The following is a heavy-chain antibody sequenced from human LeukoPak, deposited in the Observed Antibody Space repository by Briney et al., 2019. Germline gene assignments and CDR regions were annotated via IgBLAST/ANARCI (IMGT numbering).Heavy chain of an antibody. V-gene: IGHV4-59*12. CDR2: IYYSGTT. Sequence: ASETLSLTCTVSGGSITSYYWSWIRQPPGKGLEWIGYIYYSGTTNYNPSLRSRVTISVDTSRNQFSLKLSSVTAADTAVYYCARVSPIAVAGSSYYYAMDVWGQGTTVTVSS. D-gene: IGHD6-19*01. CDR1: GGSITSYY. J-gene: IGHJ6*02. CDR3: ARVSPIAVAGSSYYYAMDV.